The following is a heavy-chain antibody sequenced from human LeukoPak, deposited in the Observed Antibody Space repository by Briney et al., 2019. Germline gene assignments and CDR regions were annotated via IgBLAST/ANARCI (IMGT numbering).Heavy chain of an antibody. Sequence: ASVKVSCKGSGDRFSYYGITWGRQVSGQGLEWMGWISADQSDTNYAKSFRGRVTLTTDTPTSTAFMELRSLRSDDTAVYFCAPAPGRACSGGNCYLGGSSDIWGQGTMVTVSS. J-gene: IGHJ3*02. CDR1: GDRFSYYG. V-gene: IGHV1-18*01. CDR2: ISADQSDT. D-gene: IGHD2-15*01. CDR3: APAPGRACSGGNCYLGGSSDI.